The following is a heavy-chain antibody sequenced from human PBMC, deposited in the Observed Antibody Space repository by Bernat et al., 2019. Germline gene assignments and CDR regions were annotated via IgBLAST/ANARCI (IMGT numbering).Heavy chain of an antibody. V-gene: IGHV4-34*01. CDR2: INHSGST. Sequence: QVQLQQWGAGLLKPSETLSLTCAVYGGSFSGYYWSWIRQPPGKGLEWIGEINHSGSTNYNPSLKSRVTISVDTSKNQFSLKLSSVTAADTAVYYCARDRGAKGYCSGGSCYSGGTYYYGMDVWGQGTTVTVSS. CDR3: ARDRGAKGYCSGGSCYSGGTYYYGMDV. J-gene: IGHJ6*02. D-gene: IGHD2-15*01. CDR1: GGSFSGYY.